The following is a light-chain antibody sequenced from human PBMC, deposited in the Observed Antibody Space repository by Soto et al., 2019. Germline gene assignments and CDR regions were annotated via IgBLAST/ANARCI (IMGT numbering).Light chain of an antibody. CDR1: HTISSSY. CDR2: GIS. CDR3: QQRSNWIT. V-gene: IGKV3D-20*02. Sequence: EIVLTQSPGTLSLSPWERATLSCRASHTISSSYLAWYQQKPGQAPRLLMYGISRRATGIPDRFSGSGSGTDFTLTITRLEPEDFAVYYCQQRSNWITFGQGTRLEIK. J-gene: IGKJ5*01.